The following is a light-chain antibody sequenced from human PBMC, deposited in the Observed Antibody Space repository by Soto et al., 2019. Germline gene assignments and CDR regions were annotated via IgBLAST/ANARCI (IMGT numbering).Light chain of an antibody. V-gene: IGKV3-20*01. CDR3: QQYGSSPWT. CDR2: GAS. Sequence: EIVLTQSPGTLSLSPGERATLSCRASQSVSSSYLAWYQQKPGQAPRLLIYGASSRATGIPDRFSGSGSGTYFTLTISSLEPEEFAVYYCQQYGSSPWTFGQGTKVEIK. J-gene: IGKJ1*01. CDR1: QSVSSSY.